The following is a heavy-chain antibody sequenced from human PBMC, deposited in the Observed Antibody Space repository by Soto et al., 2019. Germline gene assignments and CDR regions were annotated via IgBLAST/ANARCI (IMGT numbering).Heavy chain of an antibody. CDR2: IIPIFGTA. CDR1: GVTFSSYA. Sequence: SVKVSCKASGVTFSSYAISWVRQAPGQGLEWMGGIIPIFGTANYAQKFQGRVTITADESTSTAYMELSSLRSEDTAVYYCARDLYSSSAPGSDYWGQGTLVTVSS. J-gene: IGHJ4*02. CDR3: ARDLYSSSAPGSDY. D-gene: IGHD6-6*01. V-gene: IGHV1-69*13.